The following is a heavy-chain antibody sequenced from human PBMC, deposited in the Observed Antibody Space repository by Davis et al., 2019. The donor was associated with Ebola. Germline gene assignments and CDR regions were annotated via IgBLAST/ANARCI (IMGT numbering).Heavy chain of an antibody. D-gene: IGHD5-24*01. CDR1: GGSIRSYY. V-gene: IGHV4-59*12. CDR2: IYYSGST. J-gene: IGHJ4*02. Sequence: PSETLSLTCTVSGGSIRSYYWSWIRQPPGKGLEWIGYIYYSGSTNYNPSLRSRVTISVDRSKNQFSLKLSSVTAADTAVYYCARWSVDGSTYDSWGQGTLVTVSS. CDR3: ARWSVDGSTYDS.